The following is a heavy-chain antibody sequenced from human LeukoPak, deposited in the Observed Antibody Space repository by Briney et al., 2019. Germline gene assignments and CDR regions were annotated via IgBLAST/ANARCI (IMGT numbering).Heavy chain of an antibody. Sequence: GGSLRLSCAASGFTFSSYWMSWVRQAPGKGLEWVANIKQDGSEKYYVDSVKGRFTISRDNAKNSLYLQMNSLRAEDTAVYYRARDTAVDTAMVTEYGMDVWGQGTTVTVSS. CDR1: GFTFSSYW. CDR3: ARDTAVDTAMVTEYGMDV. CDR2: IKQDGSEK. D-gene: IGHD5-18*01. V-gene: IGHV3-7*01. J-gene: IGHJ6*02.